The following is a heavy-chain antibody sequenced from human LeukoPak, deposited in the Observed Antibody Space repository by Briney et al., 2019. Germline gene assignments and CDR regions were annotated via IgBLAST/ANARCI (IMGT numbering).Heavy chain of an antibody. V-gene: IGHV4-61*02. CDR1: GGSISSGSYY. Sequence: SQTLSLTCTVSGGSISSGSYYWSWIRQPAGKGLEWIGRIYTSGSTNYNPSLKSRVTISVDTSKNQFSLKLSSVTAADTAVYYCARKPRHTIFGVAAHAFDIWGQGTMVTVSS. CDR2: IYTSGST. J-gene: IGHJ3*02. D-gene: IGHD3-3*01. CDR3: ARKPRHTIFGVAAHAFDI.